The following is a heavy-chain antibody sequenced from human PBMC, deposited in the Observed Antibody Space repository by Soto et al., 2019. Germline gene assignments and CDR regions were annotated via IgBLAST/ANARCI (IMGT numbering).Heavy chain of an antibody. CDR2: VSPNNGDT. CDR1: GYTFTSYG. J-gene: IGHJ4*02. D-gene: IGHD3-10*01. Sequence: QVQLLQSGPEVQKPGASVRVSCKPSGYTFTSYGISWVRKAPGQGLEWMGRVSPNNGDTYYAQKFKGIVTMTTDASTTAGCLVLTSLTSDDTAICFCSRFGAYGSHWGQGTLVTVSS. V-gene: IGHV1-18*04. CDR3: SRFGAYGSH.